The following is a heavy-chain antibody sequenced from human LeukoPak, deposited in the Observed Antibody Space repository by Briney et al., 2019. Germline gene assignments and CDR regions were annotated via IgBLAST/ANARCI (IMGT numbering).Heavy chain of an antibody. V-gene: IGHV3-33*01. CDR1: GFTFSSYG. D-gene: IGHD1-1*01. Sequence: GRSLRLSCAASGFTFSSYGMHWVRQAPGKGLEWVAVIWYDGSNKYYADSVKGRFTISRDNAKNSLYLQMNSLRAEDTAVYYCARQGPDSNSVYNWFDPWGQGTLVTVSS. J-gene: IGHJ5*01. CDR2: IWYDGSNK. CDR3: ARQGPDSNSVYNWFDP.